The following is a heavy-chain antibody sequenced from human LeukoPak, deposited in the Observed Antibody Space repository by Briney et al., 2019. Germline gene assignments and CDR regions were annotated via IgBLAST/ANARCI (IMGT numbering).Heavy chain of an antibody. CDR2: ISGSGGST. CDR1: GFTFSSYA. V-gene: IGHV3-23*01. Sequence: GSLRLSCAASGFTFSSYAMSWVRQAPGKGLEWVSAISGSGGSTYYADSVKGRFTISRDNSKNTLYLQMNSLRAEDTAVYYCAKDWGYSYGYSYYFDYWGQGTLVTVSS. J-gene: IGHJ4*02. CDR3: AKDWGYSYGYSYYFDY. D-gene: IGHD5-18*01.